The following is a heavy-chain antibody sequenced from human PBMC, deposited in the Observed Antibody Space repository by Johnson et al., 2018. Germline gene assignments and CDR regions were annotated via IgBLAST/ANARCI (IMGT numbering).Heavy chain of an antibody. D-gene: IGHD2-2*02. V-gene: IGHV3-74*01. CDR1: GFTFSTYW. Sequence: EVQLVESGGGLVQPGGSLRLSCAASGFTFSTYWMHWVRQAPGKGLVWVSRINSDGSSTNYADSVKGRFTISRDNAKNTLYLQRNSLRADDTAVYYCARVQGYCSRTSCYTGGKHGYYYYYGMDVWGQGTTVTVSS. J-gene: IGHJ6*02. CDR2: INSDGSST. CDR3: ARVQGYCSRTSCYTGGKHGYYYYYGMDV.